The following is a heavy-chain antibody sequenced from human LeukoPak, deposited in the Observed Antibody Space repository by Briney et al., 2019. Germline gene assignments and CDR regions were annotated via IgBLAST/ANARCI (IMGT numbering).Heavy chain of an antibody. D-gene: IGHD7-27*01. CDR3: ARFALGWYFDP. CDR1: GFTFSSYE. Sequence: PGGSLRLSCAASGFTFSSYEMNWVRQAPGKGLEWVSYISSSGSTIYYADSVKGRFTISRDNAKNSLYLQMNSLRAEDTAVYYCARFALGWYFDPWGRGTLVTVSS. CDR2: ISSSGSTI. V-gene: IGHV3-48*03. J-gene: IGHJ2*01.